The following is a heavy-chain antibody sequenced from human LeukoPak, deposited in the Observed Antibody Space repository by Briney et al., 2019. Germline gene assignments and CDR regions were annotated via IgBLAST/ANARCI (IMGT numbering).Heavy chain of an antibody. CDR1: GFTFSSYA. CDR3: AKEDGSYDPGYFDY. Sequence: GGSLRLSCTASGFTFSSYAMSWVRQAPGKGLEWVSTISDSGGSTYYADSVKGRFTISRDNSKNTLYLQMNSLRAEDAAVYYCAKEDGSYDPGYFDYWGQGTLVTVSS. CDR2: ISDSGGST. D-gene: IGHD1-26*01. J-gene: IGHJ4*02. V-gene: IGHV3-23*01.